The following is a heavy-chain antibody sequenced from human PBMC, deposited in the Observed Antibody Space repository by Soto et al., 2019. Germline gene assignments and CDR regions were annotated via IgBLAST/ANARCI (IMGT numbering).Heavy chain of an antibody. D-gene: IGHD2-15*01. CDR2: TKYTGST. CDR1: GASFSSCGYP. CDR3: VRQIVAVPHFDH. J-gene: IGHJ4*01. Sequence: PSETLSLTCAVSGASFSSCGYPLIWTRPPPGKGRECVGYTKYTGSTYYNPSLNSRVTISVDRSKNQCSLRLSSVTAADTAVYYGVRQIVAVPHFDHWGHGSLVTVSS. V-gene: IGHV4-30-2*01.